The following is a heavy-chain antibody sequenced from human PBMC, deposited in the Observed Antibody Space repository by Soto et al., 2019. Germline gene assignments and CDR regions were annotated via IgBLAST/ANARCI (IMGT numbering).Heavy chain of an antibody. Sequence: QVHLVQSGAEVKKPGSSVKVSCKASGGTFSSYAISWVRQAPEQGLKGMGGIIPIFGTANYAQKFQGRVTITADESTSTAYMELSSLRSEDTAVYYCARRGYNWNSWNWFDPWGQGTLVTVSS. V-gene: IGHV1-69*01. D-gene: IGHD1-7*01. CDR3: ARRGYNWNSWNWFDP. CDR2: IIPIFGTA. CDR1: GGTFSSYA. J-gene: IGHJ5*02.